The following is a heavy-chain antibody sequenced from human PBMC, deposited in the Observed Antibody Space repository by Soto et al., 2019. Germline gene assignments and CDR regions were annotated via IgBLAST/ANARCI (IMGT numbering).Heavy chain of an antibody. Sequence: PSETLCLTCAAYGGSFSGYYWTWIRQPPGTGLEWIGEINHSGSTNYNPSLKSRVTISVDTSKNQFSLKLTSVTAADTAVYYCARDKITGLFDYWGQGTLVTVSS. V-gene: IGHV4-34*01. D-gene: IGHD2-8*02. J-gene: IGHJ4*02. CDR2: INHSGST. CDR3: ARDKITGLFDY. CDR1: GGSFSGYY.